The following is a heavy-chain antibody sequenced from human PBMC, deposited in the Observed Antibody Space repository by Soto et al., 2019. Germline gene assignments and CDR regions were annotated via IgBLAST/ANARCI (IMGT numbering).Heavy chain of an antibody. CDR3: SRDAQTAYYYGLDV. CDR1: GYTFTSYG. Sequence: QVQLVQSGAEVKKPGASVKVSCKASGYTFTSYGISWVRQAPGQGLEWMGWISTYNGNTNYAQKLQGRVIMTTDTSTRTAYMELRSLRFDETAVYYCSRDAQTAYYYGLDVWGQGSSVTVSS. V-gene: IGHV1-18*01. J-gene: IGHJ6*02. D-gene: IGHD2-21*02. CDR2: ISTYNGNT.